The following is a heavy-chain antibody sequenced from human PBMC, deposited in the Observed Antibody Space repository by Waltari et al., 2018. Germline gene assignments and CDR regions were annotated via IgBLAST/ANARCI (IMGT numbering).Heavy chain of an antibody. Sequence: QVQLQESGPGLVKSSETLSLPCTVSGGSIRGQSVSWIRQTPGKGLEWIGNIHSGGTTEDNPSLKRRLTISLDTSENQFSLKLSSVTAADTAGYFCTRVDDNGWSDHWGQGTLVTVAS. CDR1: GGSIRGQS. CDR3: TRVDDNGWSDH. V-gene: IGHV4-59*11. D-gene: IGHD2-2*03. CDR2: IHSGGTT. J-gene: IGHJ5*02.